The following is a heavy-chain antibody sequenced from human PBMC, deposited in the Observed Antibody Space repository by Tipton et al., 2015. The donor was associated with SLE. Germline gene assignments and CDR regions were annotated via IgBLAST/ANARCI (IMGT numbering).Heavy chain of an antibody. V-gene: IGHV4-39*07. CDR1: GGVISSNTDY. D-gene: IGHD3-10*01. CDR2: INYGGTT. J-gene: IGHJ4*02. CDR3: ARLDHGSGIGS. Sequence: TLSLTCTVSGGVISSNTDYWGWIRQSPGKGLEWIGSINYGGTTLYYPSLKSRLTLSVDTSKNQFSLKLNSVTAADTAVYHCARLDHGSGIGSWGQGTLVTVSS.